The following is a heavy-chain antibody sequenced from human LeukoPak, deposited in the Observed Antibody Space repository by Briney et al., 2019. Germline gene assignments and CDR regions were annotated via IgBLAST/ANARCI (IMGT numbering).Heavy chain of an antibody. V-gene: IGHV4-30-4*01. D-gene: IGHD2-2*01. CDR3: ARDVRRRGASNYFDY. CDR2: IYYSGRT. J-gene: IGHJ4*02. CDR1: GGSISTGDYY. Sequence: SQTLSLTCTVSGGSISTGDYYWSWTRQPPGKGLEWIGYIYYSGRTYYNPSLKSRLAISLDTSKNQFSLNLTSVTAADTAVYYCARDVRRRGASNYFDYWGQGTLVTVSS.